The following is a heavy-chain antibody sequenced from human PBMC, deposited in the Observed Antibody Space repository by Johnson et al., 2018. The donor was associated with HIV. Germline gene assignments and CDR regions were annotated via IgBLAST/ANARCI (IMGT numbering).Heavy chain of an antibody. V-gene: IGHV3-9*01. D-gene: IGHD6-13*01. CDR1: GFTFHDYA. CDR2: ISWNSGSI. Sequence: VLLVESGGGLVQPGRSLRLSCAASGFTFHDYAMHWVRQAPGKGLEWVSGISWNSGSIGYADSVKGRFTISRDNSKNTLYLQMNSLRAEDTAVYYCARDRLGYSSSWGGVDAFDSWGQGTMVTVSS. J-gene: IGHJ3*02. CDR3: ARDRLGYSSSWGGVDAFDS.